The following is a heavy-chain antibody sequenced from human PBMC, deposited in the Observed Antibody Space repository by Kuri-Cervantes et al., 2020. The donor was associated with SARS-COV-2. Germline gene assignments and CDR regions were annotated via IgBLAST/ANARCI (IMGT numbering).Heavy chain of an antibody. V-gene: IGHV3-30-3*01. CDR2: ISYDGSNK. J-gene: IGHJ4*02. CDR3: AKAAYYDYVPDY. Sequence: GGSLRLSCAASGFTFSRYAMHWVRQAPGKGLEWVAVISYDGSNKDYTASGKGRFTISRDNSKNTLYLQMNSLRAEDTAVYYCAKAAYYDYVPDYWGQGTLVTVSS. D-gene: IGHD3-16*01. CDR1: GFTFSRYA.